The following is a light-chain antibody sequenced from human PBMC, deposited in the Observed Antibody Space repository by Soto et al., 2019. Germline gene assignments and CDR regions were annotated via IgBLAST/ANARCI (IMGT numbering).Light chain of an antibody. CDR2: DAS. V-gene: IGKV1-5*01. CDR1: QSVTDW. J-gene: IGKJ1*01. CDR3: PHYYRSSP. Sequence: DIQLTQSPSTLSASVGDRVTITCRASQSVTDWLAWYQQKPGKAPKLLIYDASSLQSGLPSRFRGSGSGPAFSLTIRSPQPHDFATSYCPHYYRSSPFGQGTKVDI.